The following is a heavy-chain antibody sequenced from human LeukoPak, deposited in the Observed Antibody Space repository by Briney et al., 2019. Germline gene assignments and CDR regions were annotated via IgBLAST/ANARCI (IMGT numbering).Heavy chain of an antibody. Sequence: GGSLRPSCAASGFTFSHSAMSWVRQAPGKGLEWVSVISSSDGTAYYADSVKGRFTISRDNSRNTLYLQMNSLRAEDTAVYYCAKAPLSNNWSPYSWGQGTLVTVSS. J-gene: IGHJ4*02. CDR2: ISSSDGTA. V-gene: IGHV3-23*01. CDR3: AKAPLSNNWSPYS. D-gene: IGHD6-13*01. CDR1: GFTFSHSA.